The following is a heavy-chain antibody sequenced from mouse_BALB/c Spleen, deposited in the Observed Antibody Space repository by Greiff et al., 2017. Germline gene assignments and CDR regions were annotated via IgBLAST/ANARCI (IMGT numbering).Heavy chain of an antibody. CDR3: ARYDYGSSDAMDY. J-gene: IGHJ4*01. CDR2: INSNGGST. Sequence: EVKLMESGGGLVKLGGSLKLSCAASGFTFSSYYMSWVRQTPEKRLELVAAINSNGGSTYYQDTVKGRFTISRDNAKNTLYLQMSSLKSEDTALYYCARYDYGSSDAMDYWGQGTSVTVSS. D-gene: IGHD1-1*01. V-gene: IGHV5-6-2*01. CDR1: GFTFSSYY.